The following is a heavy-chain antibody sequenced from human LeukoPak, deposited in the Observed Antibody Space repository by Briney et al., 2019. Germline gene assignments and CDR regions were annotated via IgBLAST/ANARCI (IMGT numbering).Heavy chain of an antibody. CDR2: ISAYNGNT. V-gene: IGHV1-18*01. J-gene: IGHJ4*02. Sequence: ASVKVSCKASGYTFTGYGISWVRQAPGQGLEWMGWISAYNGNTNYAQKLQGRVTMTTDTSTSTAYMELRSLRSDDTAVYYCAREAYGSGSYYPSHWGQGTLVTVSS. CDR3: AREAYGSGSYYPSH. CDR1: GYTFTGYG. D-gene: IGHD3-10*01.